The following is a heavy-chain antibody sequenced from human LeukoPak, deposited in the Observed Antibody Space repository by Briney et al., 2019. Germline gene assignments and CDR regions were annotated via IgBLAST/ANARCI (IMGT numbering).Heavy chain of an antibody. Sequence: GGSLRLSCAASGFTFSSYAMHWVRQAPGKGLEWVAVISYDGSNRYYADSVKGRFTISRDNSKNTQYLHMSMQSVETTAVASCVKRSGGYDYWGGGTLVSVS. CDR3: VKRSGGYDY. J-gene: IGHJ4*02. CDR2: ISYDGSNR. D-gene: IGHD5-12*01. CDR1: GFTFSSYA. V-gene: IGHV3-30*14.